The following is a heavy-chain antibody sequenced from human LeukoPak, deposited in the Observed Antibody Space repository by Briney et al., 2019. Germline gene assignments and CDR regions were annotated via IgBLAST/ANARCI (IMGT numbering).Heavy chain of an antibody. V-gene: IGHV4-39*01. D-gene: IGHD4-23*01. CDR3: ARHDYGGNSEVY. J-gene: IGHJ4*02. CDR2: IYYSGST. Sequence: SETLSLTCTVSGGSISSSSYYWGWIRQPPGKGLEWIGSIYYSGSTYYNPSLKSRVTISVDTFKNQFSLKLSSVTAADTAVYYCARHDYGGNSEVYWGQGTLVTVSS. CDR1: GGSISSSSYY.